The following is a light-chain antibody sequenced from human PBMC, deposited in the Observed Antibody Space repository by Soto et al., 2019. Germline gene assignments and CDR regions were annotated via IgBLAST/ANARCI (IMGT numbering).Light chain of an antibody. CDR1: QSISGW. J-gene: IGKJ5*01. Sequence: DIHMTQPPSTLSAPLGDRVTITCRASQSISGWLAWYQQKPGKAPKLLIYKASSLESGVPSRFSGSGSGTEFTLTISSLQPDDFATYYCQQYNSYSVTFGQGTRLEIK. CDR3: QQYNSYSVT. CDR2: KAS. V-gene: IGKV1-5*03.